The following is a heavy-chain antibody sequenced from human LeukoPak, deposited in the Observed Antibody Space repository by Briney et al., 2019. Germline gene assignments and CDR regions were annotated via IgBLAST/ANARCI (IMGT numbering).Heavy chain of an antibody. J-gene: IGHJ4*02. CDR2: MRPDSDGT. D-gene: IGHD1-26*01. CDR3: ANQEGIGAPGAWFDN. CDR1: GNSFTRYY. Sequence: ASVHVSCMASGNSFTRYYVHWLRQAPGKGVAWMGWMRPDSDGTNFAQNFQGRVSTTRDTSIRTVYLELRSLRADDTAVYYCANQEGIGAPGAWFDNWGQGTLVTVSS. V-gene: IGHV1-2*02.